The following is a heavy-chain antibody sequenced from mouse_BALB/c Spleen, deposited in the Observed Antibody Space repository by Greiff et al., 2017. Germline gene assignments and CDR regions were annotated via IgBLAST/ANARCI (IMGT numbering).Heavy chain of an antibody. Sequence: QVQLKQSGAELAKPGASVKMSCKASGYTFTSYWMHWVKQRPGQGLEWIGYINPSTGYTEYNQKFKDKATLTADKSSSTAYMQLSSLTSEDSAVYYCARSANSLLRLRSYYYAMDYWGQGTSVTVSS. CDR1: GYTFTSYW. D-gene: IGHD1-2*01. CDR3: ARSANSLLRLRSYYYAMDY. J-gene: IGHJ4*01. V-gene: IGHV1-7*01. CDR2: INPSTGYT.